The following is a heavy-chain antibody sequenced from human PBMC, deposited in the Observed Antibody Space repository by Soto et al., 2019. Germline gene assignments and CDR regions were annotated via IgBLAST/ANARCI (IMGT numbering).Heavy chain of an antibody. Sequence: EASVKVSCKASGYTFTSYGISWVRQAPGQGLEWMGWISGYNGNKKYAQKLQGRVTMTTDTSTSTAYMELRSLRSDDTAVYYCARSITFGGVPLWGQGTLVTVSS. CDR3: ARSITFGGVPL. CDR1: GYTFTSYG. CDR2: ISGYNGNK. D-gene: IGHD3-16*01. V-gene: IGHV1-18*01. J-gene: IGHJ4*02.